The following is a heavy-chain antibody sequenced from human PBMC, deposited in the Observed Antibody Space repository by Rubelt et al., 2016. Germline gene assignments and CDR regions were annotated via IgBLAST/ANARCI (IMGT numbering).Heavy chain of an antibody. D-gene: IGHD3-16*01. V-gene: IGHV4-34*01. CDR2: INHSGST. CDR3: ARPLNYAWIEDAFDV. Sequence: QVQLQQWGAGLLKPSETLSLTCAVYGGSFSGYYWSWIRQPPGKGLEWIGEINHSGSTNYNPSLKSRVTISVDTSKNQFSLKRSSVTAADTAVYYCARPLNYAWIEDAFDVWGPGTMVTVSS. CDR1: GGSFSGYY. J-gene: IGHJ3*01.